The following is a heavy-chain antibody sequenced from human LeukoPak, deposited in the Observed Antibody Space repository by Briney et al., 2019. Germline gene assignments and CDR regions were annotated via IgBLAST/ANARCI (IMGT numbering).Heavy chain of an antibody. CDR1: GGTFSSYA. D-gene: IGHD6-25*01. V-gene: IGHV1-2*02. Sequence: ASVKVSCKASGGTFSSYAVSWVRQAPGQGLEWMGWINPNINGTNYAQKFQGRVTMTGDRSISTAYMELSRLRSDDTAVYYCARERTPGSGYGVDYWGQGTVVTVSS. CDR3: ARERTPGSGYGVDY. CDR2: INPNINGT. J-gene: IGHJ4*02.